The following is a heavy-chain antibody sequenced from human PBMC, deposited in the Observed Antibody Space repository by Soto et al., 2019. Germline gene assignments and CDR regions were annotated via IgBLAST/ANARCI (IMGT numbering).Heavy chain of an antibody. J-gene: IGHJ4*02. CDR1: GFTVSNNY. V-gene: IGHV3-53*01. D-gene: IGHD3-10*01. Sequence: EVQLVESGGGLIQPGGSLRLSCAVSGFTVSNNYMSWVRQAPGKGLEGVSVIYSGGYTAYGDSVKGRFTISRDNSKNTLNLKINNRGAAAAAVFYWATQPGGGGYWGQGTLVTVSS. CDR2: IYSGGYT. CDR3: ATQPGGGGY.